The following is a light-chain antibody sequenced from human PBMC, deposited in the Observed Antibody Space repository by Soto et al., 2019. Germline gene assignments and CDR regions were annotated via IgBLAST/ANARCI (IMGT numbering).Light chain of an antibody. CDR1: QSVSTS. V-gene: IGKV3-15*01. CDR2: DAS. J-gene: IGKJ2*01. Sequence: EIVMTQSPATLSVSPGERATLSCRASQSVSTSLAGYQQIPGQAPRLLIYDASTRATGIPARFSGSGSGTEFTLTISSLQSEDFAVYYCQQYNNRPPMYTVGQGTKLEIK. CDR3: QQYNNRPPMYT.